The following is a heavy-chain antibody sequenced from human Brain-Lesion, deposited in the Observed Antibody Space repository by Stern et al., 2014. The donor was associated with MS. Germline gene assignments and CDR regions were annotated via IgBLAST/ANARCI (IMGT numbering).Heavy chain of an antibody. CDR1: GYIFTGYY. CDR3: ARDQRGITIFGVVTDYYYLGMDV. Sequence: QLVQSGAEVKKPGASVKVSCKTSGYIFTGYYIHWVRQAPGQGLEWMARINPTTGGTKYAQKFQGRVPMSRDTSISTAYVELSSLTSDDTAVYYCARDQRGITIFGVVTDYYYLGMDVWGQGTTVTVSS. D-gene: IGHD3-3*01. J-gene: IGHJ6*02. CDR2: INPTTGGT. V-gene: IGHV1-2*02.